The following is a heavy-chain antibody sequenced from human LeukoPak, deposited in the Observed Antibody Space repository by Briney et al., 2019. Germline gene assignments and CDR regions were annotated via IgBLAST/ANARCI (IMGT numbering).Heavy chain of an antibody. D-gene: IGHD2-2*02. J-gene: IGHJ6*02. V-gene: IGHV4-39*01. CDR3: ARVLPSNCSSTSCYTYYYYGMDV. CDR1: GGSISSSSYY. Sequence: SETLSLTCTVSGGSISSSSYYWGWIRQPPGKGLEWIGSIYYSGSTYYNPSLKSRVTISVDTSKNQFSLKLSSVTAADTAVYYCARVLPSNCSSTSCYTYYYYGMDVWGQGTTVTVSS. CDR2: IYYSGST.